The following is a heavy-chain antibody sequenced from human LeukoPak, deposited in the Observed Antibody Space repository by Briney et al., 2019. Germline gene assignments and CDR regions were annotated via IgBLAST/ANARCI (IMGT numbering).Heavy chain of an antibody. J-gene: IGHJ4*02. V-gene: IGHV3-23*01. CDR1: GFTFSNYA. D-gene: IGHD1-14*01. CDR2: ISGSGGST. CDR3: AKSLSSSGIIKAGLEY. Sequence: GGSLRLSCAASGFTFSNYAMNWVRQAPGKGLEWVSSISGSGGSTYYADSVKGRFTISRDNSKNTLYLQMNSLGAEDTAAYHCAKSLSSSGIIKAGLEYWGEGMLVTVSS.